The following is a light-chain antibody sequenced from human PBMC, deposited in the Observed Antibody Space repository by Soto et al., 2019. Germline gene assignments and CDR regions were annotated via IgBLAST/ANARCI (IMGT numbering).Light chain of an antibody. CDR3: ASYTGSDTVV. CDR2: EVS. V-gene: IGLV2-8*01. CDR1: SSDVGGYNY. Sequence: QSALTQPPSASGSPGQSVTISCTGTSSDVGGYNYVSWYQQHPGKAPKLMIYEVSKRPSGVPDRLSGSKSGNMASLTVSGLQVEDEADYYCASYTGSDTVVFGGGTKVTVL. J-gene: IGLJ2*01.